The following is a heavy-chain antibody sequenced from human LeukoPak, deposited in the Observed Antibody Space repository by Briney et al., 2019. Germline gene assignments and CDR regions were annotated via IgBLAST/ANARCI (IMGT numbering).Heavy chain of an antibody. D-gene: IGHD2-8*02. V-gene: IGHV1-69*13. CDR1: GGTFSSYA. J-gene: IGHJ3*02. CDR3: ARGPCTGGVCYSAFDI. CDR2: IIPIFGTA. Sequence: GASVKVSCKASGGTFSSYAISWVRQAPGQGLEWMGGIIPIFGTANYAQKFQGRVTITADESTSTAYMELSSLRSEDTAVYYCARGPCTGGVCYSAFDIWGQGTMVTVSS.